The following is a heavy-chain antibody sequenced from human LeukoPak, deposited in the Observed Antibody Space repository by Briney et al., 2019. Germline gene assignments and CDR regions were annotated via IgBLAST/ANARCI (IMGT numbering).Heavy chain of an antibody. CDR3: ATLTMVRGVFAFDI. J-gene: IGHJ3*02. D-gene: IGHD3-10*01. CDR1: GGSFSGYY. CDR2: INHSGST. V-gene: IGHV4-34*01. Sequence: SSETLSLTCAVYGGSFSGYYWSWIRQPPGKGLEWIGEINHSGSTYYNPSLKSRVTISVDRSKNQFSLKLSSVTAADTAVYYCATLTMVRGVFAFDIWGQGTMVTVSS.